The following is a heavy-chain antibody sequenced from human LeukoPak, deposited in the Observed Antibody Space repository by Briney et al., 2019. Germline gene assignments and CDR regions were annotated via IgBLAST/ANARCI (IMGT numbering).Heavy chain of an antibody. J-gene: IGHJ4*02. CDR3: AREARGSGRDFDY. D-gene: IGHD1-26*01. Sequence: GGSLRLSCAASGFSFSDFYMSWIRQAPGRGLEWVSYIGTRSNPIYYADSVKGRFTISRDDAKNSLYLQMNSLRDEDTAVYFCAREARGSGRDFDYWGQGILVTVSS. CDR1: GFSFSDFY. CDR2: IGTRSNPI. V-gene: IGHV3-11*01.